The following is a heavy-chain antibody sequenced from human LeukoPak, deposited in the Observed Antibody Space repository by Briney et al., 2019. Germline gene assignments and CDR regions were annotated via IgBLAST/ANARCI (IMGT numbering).Heavy chain of an antibody. V-gene: IGHV5-51*01. D-gene: IGHD3-22*01. CDR3: ARQVHDSSGYYYLPLDY. Sequence: GEPLKISCKGSGYSFTSYWIGWVRQMPGKGLEWMGIIYPGDSDTRYSPSFQGQVTISADKSISTAYLQWSSLKASDTAMYYCARQVHDSSGYYYLPLDYWGQGTLVTVSS. CDR1: GYSFTSYW. CDR2: IYPGDSDT. J-gene: IGHJ4*02.